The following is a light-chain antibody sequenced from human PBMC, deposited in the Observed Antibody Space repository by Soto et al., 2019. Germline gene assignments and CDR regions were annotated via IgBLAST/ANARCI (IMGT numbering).Light chain of an antibody. V-gene: IGKV3-20*01. J-gene: IGKJ1*01. CDR2: GSS. CDR1: QSVSTNF. CDR3: QHYGSSPPT. Sequence: EIVLTQSPGTLSLSPGERATLSCKASQSVSTNFLAWYQSTPGPAPRLLIYGSSYRATVIPYIFSGSGSGTYLPITITTLAPEDFAVYYCQHYGSSPPTFGQGTKVEI.